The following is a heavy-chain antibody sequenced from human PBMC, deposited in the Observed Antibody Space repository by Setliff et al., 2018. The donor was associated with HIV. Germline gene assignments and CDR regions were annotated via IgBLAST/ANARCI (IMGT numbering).Heavy chain of an antibody. CDR2: IYHSGGT. CDR3: ARGVPEFWSGYFDN. D-gene: IGHD3-3*01. J-gene: IGHJ4*02. V-gene: IGHV4-31*03. CDR1: GGSISSGGYY. Sequence: PSETLSLTCSVSGGSISSGGYYWSWIRQHPGKGLEWIGYIYHSGGTYYNPSLKSRVTISVDTSKKQFSLKLGSVTAADTAVYYCARGVPEFWSGYFDNWGQGTLVTVSS.